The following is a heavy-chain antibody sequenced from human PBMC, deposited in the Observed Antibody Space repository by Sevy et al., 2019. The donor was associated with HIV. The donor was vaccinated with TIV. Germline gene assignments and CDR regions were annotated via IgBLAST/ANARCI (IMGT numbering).Heavy chain of an antibody. CDR2: ISTYNSMR. J-gene: IGHJ5*02. CDR1: GYTFTTYG. Sequence: DAVKVSCKASGYTFTTYGITWVRQAPRQGLERRGWISTYNSMRNSAQKFQGRVTMTTDRSTSTAYMELRSLKKDDTAIYYCARRVSVVAGTGVWFDPWGQGTLVSVSS. V-gene: IGHV1-18*01. CDR3: ARRVSVVAGTGVWFDP. D-gene: IGHD6-19*01.